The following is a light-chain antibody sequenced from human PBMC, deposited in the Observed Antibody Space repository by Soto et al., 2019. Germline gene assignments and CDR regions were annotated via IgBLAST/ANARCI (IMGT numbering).Light chain of an antibody. CDR3: QHYDAYSQT. CDR2: KAS. V-gene: IGKV1-5*03. CDR1: QSIDAW. Sequence: DVQMTQSPSTLSASVGDRVTITCRASQSIDAWLAWYQQKPGKAPKLLIYKASTLESGVPSRFSGSGSGTEFSLSISSLQPDDFAIYYCQHYDAYSQTFGQGTTV. J-gene: IGKJ1*01.